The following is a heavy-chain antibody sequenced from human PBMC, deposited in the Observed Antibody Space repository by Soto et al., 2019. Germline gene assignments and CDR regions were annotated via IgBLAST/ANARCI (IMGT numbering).Heavy chain of an antibody. D-gene: IGHD3-3*01. CDR1: GYTFTGYY. J-gene: IGHJ6*02. CDR3: ARFGPYYDFWSGTPVSGMDV. Sequence: ASVKVSCKASGYTFTGYYMHWVRQAPGQGLEWMGWINPNSGGTNYAQKFQGRVTMTRDTSISTAYMELSRLRSDDTAVYYCARFGPYYDFWSGTPVSGMDVWGQGTTVTV. V-gene: IGHV1-2*02. CDR2: INPNSGGT.